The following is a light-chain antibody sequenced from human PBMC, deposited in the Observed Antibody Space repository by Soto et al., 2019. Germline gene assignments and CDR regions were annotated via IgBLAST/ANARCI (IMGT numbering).Light chain of an antibody. CDR2: WAS. CDR3: QQSYDTPRT. Sequence: DIVMTQSPDSLAVSLGERATINCKSSQSVLYSSNNKNYLAWYQRKSGQSPKLLIYWASTRESGVPDRFSGSGSGTDFTLTISSLQAEDAAVYYCQQSYDTPRTFGQGTKVEIK. J-gene: IGKJ1*01. CDR1: QSVLYSSNNKNY. V-gene: IGKV4-1*01.